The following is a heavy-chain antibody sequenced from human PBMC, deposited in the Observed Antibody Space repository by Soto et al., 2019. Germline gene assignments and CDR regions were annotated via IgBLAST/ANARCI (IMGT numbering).Heavy chain of an antibody. J-gene: IGHJ4*02. CDR2: IDYDGTTT. V-gene: IGHV3-74*01. D-gene: IGHD2-2*01. CDR1: GFSFDSYW. CDR3: TRGPRASSGGTGAY. Sequence: QLVEAGGGLVQPGGSLRLSCTVSGFSFDSYWMHWVRQAPGKGPVWVSRIDYDGTTTNYADFMKGRFTISRDNAKNTLYLQMNSLRSEDTAVYYCTRGPRASSGGTGAYWGQGTLVTVSS.